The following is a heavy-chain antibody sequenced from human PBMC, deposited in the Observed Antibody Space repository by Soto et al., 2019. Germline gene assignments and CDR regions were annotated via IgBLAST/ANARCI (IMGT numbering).Heavy chain of an antibody. J-gene: IGHJ2*01. D-gene: IGHD6-13*01. CDR3: ARGGQAATGTNYWYFDL. CDR1: GFTFSDYY. Sequence: QVQVVESGGGLVKPGGSLRLSCAASGFTFSDYYMTWIRQAPGRGLEWISFITDSGRYTDYADSVKGRFTISRDNAKNSLYLQMNTLRAEDTAAYYCARGGQAATGTNYWYFDLWGRGTLVTVSS. CDR2: ITDSGRYT. V-gene: IGHV3-11*06.